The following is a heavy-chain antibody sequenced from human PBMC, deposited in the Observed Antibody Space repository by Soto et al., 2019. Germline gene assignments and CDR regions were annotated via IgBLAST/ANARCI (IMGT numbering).Heavy chain of an antibody. CDR3: XXXXXXXXXXXFDP. Sequence: QVQLVQSGAEVKKPGSSVKVSCKASGGTFSSYAISWXXXXXXXXXXWMGGIIPIVGTANYAQKFQGRVTXXXXXXXXXXXXXXXXXXXXXXXXXXXXXXXXXXXXXXFDPWGQGTLVTVSS. CDR1: GGTFSSYA. V-gene: IGHV1-69*01. J-gene: IGHJ5*02. CDR2: IIPIVGTA.